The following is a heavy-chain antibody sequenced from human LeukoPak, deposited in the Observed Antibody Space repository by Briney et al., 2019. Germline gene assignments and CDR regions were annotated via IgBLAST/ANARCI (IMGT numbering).Heavy chain of an antibody. CDR1: GGSISSSNW. CDR3: ARQTGSGLFSLP. CDR2: IYHSGST. Sequence: SETLSLTCAVSGGSISSSNWWSWVRQPPGKGLEWVGEIYHSGSTNYNPSLKSRVTISVDKSKNQFSLKLSSVTAADTAVYYCARQTGSGLFSLPGGQGTLVTVSS. J-gene: IGHJ4*02. V-gene: IGHV4-4*02. D-gene: IGHD3-10*01.